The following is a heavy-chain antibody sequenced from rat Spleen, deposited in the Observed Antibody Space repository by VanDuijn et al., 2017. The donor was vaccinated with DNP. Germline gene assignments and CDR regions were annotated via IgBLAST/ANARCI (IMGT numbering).Heavy chain of an antibody. Sequence: EVQLVESGGGLVQPGRSLKLSCAASGFTFSDYYMAWVRQTPTKGLEWVAYTNYAGGSTYNGDSVKGRFTISRDNAKSTLYLQINSLRSEDMDTYYCARHALRLRVWDYWGQGVMVTVSS. D-gene: IGHD1-4*01. CDR3: ARHALRLRVWDY. V-gene: IGHV5-22*01. J-gene: IGHJ2*01. CDR2: TNYAGGST. CDR1: GFTFSDYY.